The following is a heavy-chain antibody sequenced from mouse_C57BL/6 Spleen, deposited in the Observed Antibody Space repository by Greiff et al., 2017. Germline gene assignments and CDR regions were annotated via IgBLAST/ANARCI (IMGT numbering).Heavy chain of an antibody. CDR2: IYPRSGNT. V-gene: IGHV1-81*01. Sequence: VQLQQSGAELARPGASVKLSCKASGYTFTSYGISWVKQRTGQGLEWIGEIYPRSGNTYYNEKFKGKATLTADKSSSTAYMELRSLTSEDSAVYFGAREGGIYDFDRYVDVWGTGTTVTVAS. D-gene: IGHD2-4*01. CDR3: AREGGIYDFDRYVDV. CDR1: GYTFTSYG. J-gene: IGHJ1*03.